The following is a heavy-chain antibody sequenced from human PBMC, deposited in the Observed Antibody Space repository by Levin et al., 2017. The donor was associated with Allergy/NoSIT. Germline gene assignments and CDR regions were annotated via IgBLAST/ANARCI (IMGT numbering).Heavy chain of an antibody. CDR2: ISSSSSYI. CDR1: GFIFSSYS. Sequence: PGESLKISCAASGFIFSSYSMNWVRQAPGKGLEWVSSISSSSSYIYYADSVKGRFTISRDNAKNSLYLHLNSLRAEDTAVYYCARTDTSGWYEFDYWGQGTLVTVSS. CDR3: ARTDTSGWYEFDY. J-gene: IGHJ4*02. D-gene: IGHD6-19*01. V-gene: IGHV3-21*01.